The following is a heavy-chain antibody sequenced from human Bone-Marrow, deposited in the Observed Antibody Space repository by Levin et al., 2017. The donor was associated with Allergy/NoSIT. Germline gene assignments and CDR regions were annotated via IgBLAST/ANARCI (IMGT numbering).Heavy chain of an antibody. D-gene: IGHD3-9*01. J-gene: IGHJ3*02. CDR1: GGTFSSYA. V-gene: IGHV1-69*13. CDR3: ARLRDDILTGSTATPDAFDI. CDR2: IIPIFGTA. Sequence: SVKVSCKASGGTFSSYAISWVRQAPGQGLEWMGGIIPIFGTANYAQKFQGRVTITADESTSTAYMELSSLRSEDTAVYYCARLRDDILTGSTATPDAFDIWGQGTMVTVSS.